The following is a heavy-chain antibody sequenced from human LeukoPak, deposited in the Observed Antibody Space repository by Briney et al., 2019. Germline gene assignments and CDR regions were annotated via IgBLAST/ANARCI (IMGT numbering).Heavy chain of an antibody. CDR3: ARADTATGWFDP. J-gene: IGHJ5*02. D-gene: IGHD5-18*01. CDR1: GYTFTSYG. V-gene: IGHV1-18*01. Sequence: VSVKVSCKASGYTFTSYGISWVRQAPGQGLEWMGWISAYNGNTNYAQKLQGRVTMTTDTSTSTAYMELRSLRSDDTAVYYCARADTATGWFDPWGQGTLVTVSS. CDR2: ISAYNGNT.